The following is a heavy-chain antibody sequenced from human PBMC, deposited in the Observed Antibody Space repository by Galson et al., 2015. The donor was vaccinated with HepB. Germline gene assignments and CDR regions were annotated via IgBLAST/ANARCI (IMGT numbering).Heavy chain of an antibody. J-gene: IGHJ4*02. Sequence: SVKVSCKASGYTFTSYAMHWVRQAPGQRLEWMGWINAGNGNTKYSQKSQGRVTITRDTSASTAYMELSSLRSEDTAVYYCARDLVEVGGYDYATTVTTFDYWGQGTLVTVSS. CDR3: ARDLVEVGGYDYATTVTTFDY. D-gene: IGHD4-17*01. CDR1: GYTFTSYA. V-gene: IGHV1-3*01. CDR2: INAGNGNT.